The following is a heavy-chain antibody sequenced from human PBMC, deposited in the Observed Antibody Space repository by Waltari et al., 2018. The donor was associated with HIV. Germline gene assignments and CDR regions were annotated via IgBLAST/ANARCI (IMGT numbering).Heavy chain of an antibody. CDR3: ARTTHGIDF. D-gene: IGHD1-1*01. Sequence: EVQLVEPGGGLVQPGGSLRLSCVASGFTFSSYNMNWVRQAPGKGLEWLSYITSSGYTIYYADSVEGRFTVSRDNAKNSLYLQMNSLRAEDTAVYYCARTTHGIDFWGQGTLVTVSS. CDR2: ITSSGYTI. CDR1: GFTFSSYN. J-gene: IGHJ4*02. V-gene: IGHV3-48*04.